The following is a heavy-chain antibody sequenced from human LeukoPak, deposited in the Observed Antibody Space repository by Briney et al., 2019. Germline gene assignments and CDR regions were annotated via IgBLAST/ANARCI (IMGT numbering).Heavy chain of an antibody. CDR2: IVVGSGNT. D-gene: IGHD6-19*01. V-gene: IGHV1-58*02. J-gene: IGHJ3*02. CDR3: AAVAGHNPEDTFDI. CDR1: GFTFTSSA. Sequence: SVKVSCKASGFTFTSSAMQWGRQARGQRLEWIGWIVVGSGNTNYAQKFQERVTITRDMSTSTAYMELSSLRSEDTAVYYCAAVAGHNPEDTFDIWGQGTMVTVSS.